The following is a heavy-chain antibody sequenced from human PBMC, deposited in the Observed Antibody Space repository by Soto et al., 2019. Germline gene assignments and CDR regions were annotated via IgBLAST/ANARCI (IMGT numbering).Heavy chain of an antibody. CDR3: ARVRWQHSYGMDV. J-gene: IGHJ6*02. CDR2: IIPIFGTA. CDR1: GGTFSGYA. Sequence: SVKVSCKASGGTFSGYAISWVRQAPGQGLEWMGGIIPIFGTANYAQKFQGRVTVTADESTSTAYMELSSLRSEDTAVYYCARVRWQHSYGMDVWGQGTTVTVSS. V-gene: IGHV1-69*13. D-gene: IGHD6-13*01.